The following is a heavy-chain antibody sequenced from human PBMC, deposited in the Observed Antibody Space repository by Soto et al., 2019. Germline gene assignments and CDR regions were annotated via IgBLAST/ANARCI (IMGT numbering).Heavy chain of an antibody. CDR1: GFTFSDYY. V-gene: IGHV3-11*06. Sequence: QVQLVESGGGLVKPGGSLRLSCAASGFTFSDYYMSWIRQAPGKGLEWVSYISSSSSYTNYADSVKGRFTISRDNAKNSLYLQMNSLRAEDTAVYYRARESERRYYYYGMDVWGQGTTVTVSS. CDR2: ISSSSSYT. J-gene: IGHJ6*02. D-gene: IGHD1-1*01. CDR3: ARESERRYYYYGMDV.